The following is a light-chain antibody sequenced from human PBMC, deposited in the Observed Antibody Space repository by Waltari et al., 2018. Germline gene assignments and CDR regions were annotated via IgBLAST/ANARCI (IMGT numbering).Light chain of an antibody. Sequence: EIVMTQSPAILSVSPGERATLSCRASQSISTTLAWYQHKTGPAPMLLIHGASPRATGIPARFSGSVSGTEFTLTISSLQCEDFAVYYCQQYNYWPRFTFGPGTNVDIK. V-gene: IGKV3-15*01. CDR1: QSISTT. CDR3: QQYNYWPRFT. CDR2: GAS. J-gene: IGKJ3*01.